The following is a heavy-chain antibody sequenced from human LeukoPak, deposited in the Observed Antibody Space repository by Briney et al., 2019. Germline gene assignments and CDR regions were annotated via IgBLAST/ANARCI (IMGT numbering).Heavy chain of an antibody. Sequence: SETLSLTCTVSGGSISSYYWSWIRQPPGKGLEWIGYIYYSGSTNYNPSLKSRVTIPVDTSKNQFSLKLSSVTAADTAVYYCAGLSGSYFSPDYWGQGTLVTVSS. V-gene: IGHV4-59*01. J-gene: IGHJ4*02. D-gene: IGHD1-26*01. CDR3: AGLSGSYFSPDY. CDR2: IYYSGST. CDR1: GGSISSYY.